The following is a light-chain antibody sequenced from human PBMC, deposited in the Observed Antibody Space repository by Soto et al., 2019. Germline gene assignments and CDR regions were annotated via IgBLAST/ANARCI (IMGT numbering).Light chain of an antibody. V-gene: IGKV3-20*01. Sequence: EIVLTQSPGTLSLSPGERATLSCRASQSVRNTYVAWYQQRPGQAPRLLVSGASSRATGIPDRYSGSGSGTDFTLTFNRLEPEDFAVYFCQQYGESPPTFGGGTKVEIK. J-gene: IGKJ4*01. CDR3: QQYGESPPT. CDR2: GAS. CDR1: QSVRNTY.